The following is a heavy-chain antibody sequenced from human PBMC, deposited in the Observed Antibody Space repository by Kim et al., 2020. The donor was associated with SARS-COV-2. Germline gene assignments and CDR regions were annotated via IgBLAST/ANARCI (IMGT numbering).Heavy chain of an antibody. CDR1: GFTFSSYA. Sequence: GGSLRLSCAASGFTFSSYAMHWVRQAPGKGLEWVAVISYDGSNKYYADSVKGRFTISRDNSKNTLYLQMNSLRAEDTAVYYCARDLFIAAAFTEQYFQHWGQGTLVTVSS. J-gene: IGHJ1*01. CDR3: ARDLFIAAAFTEQYFQH. V-gene: IGHV3-30*04. D-gene: IGHD6-13*01. CDR2: ISYDGSNK.